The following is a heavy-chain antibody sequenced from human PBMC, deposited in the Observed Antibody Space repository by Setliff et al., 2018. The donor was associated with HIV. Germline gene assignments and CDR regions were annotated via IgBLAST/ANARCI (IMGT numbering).Heavy chain of an antibody. Sequence: GASVKVSCKASGYTFTNYAMHWVRQAPGQRLEWMGWIHAGNGYTKYSQKFQGRVTFTRDTSASAAYMDLSSLRSEDTAVYYCARIWGIPPLYYFDYWGQGTLVTVSS. CDR3: ARIWGIPPLYYFDY. CDR2: IHAGNGYT. D-gene: IGHD3-16*01. V-gene: IGHV1-3*01. J-gene: IGHJ4*02. CDR1: GYTFTNYA.